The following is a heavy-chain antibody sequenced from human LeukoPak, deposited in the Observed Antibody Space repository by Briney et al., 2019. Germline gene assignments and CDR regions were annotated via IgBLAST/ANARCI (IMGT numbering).Heavy chain of an antibody. V-gene: IGHV1-18*01. Sequence: ASVKVSCKASGYTFTSHGISWVRQAPGQGLEWMGWISAYNGNTNYAQELQGRVTMTTDTSTSTAYMELRSLRSDDTAVYYCARVRAAYYYDSSDKGYFDYWGQGTLVTVSS. CDR3: ARVRAAYYYDSSDKGYFDY. D-gene: IGHD3-22*01. CDR2: ISAYNGNT. J-gene: IGHJ4*02. CDR1: GYTFTSHG.